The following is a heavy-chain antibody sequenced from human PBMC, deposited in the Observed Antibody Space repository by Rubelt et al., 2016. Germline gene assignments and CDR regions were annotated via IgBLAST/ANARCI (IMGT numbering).Heavy chain of an antibody. CDR1: GGSISSSSYY. CDR2: IYYSGST. V-gene: IGHV4-39*07. Sequence: QLQLQESGPGLVKPSETLSLTCTVSGGSISSSSYYWGWIRQPPGKGLEWIGSIYYSGSTHYNPSLKSRVTISVDTSKNQFALKLSSVTAADTAVYYCARDGYCSSTSCYTRDAFDIWGQGTMVTVSS. D-gene: IGHD2-2*02. CDR3: ARDGYCSSTSCYTRDAFDI. J-gene: IGHJ3*02.